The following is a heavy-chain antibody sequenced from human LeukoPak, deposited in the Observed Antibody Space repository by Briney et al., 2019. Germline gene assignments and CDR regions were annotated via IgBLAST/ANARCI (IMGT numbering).Heavy chain of an antibody. CDR1: GFTFDDYV. Sequence: GRSLRLSSADSGFTFDDYVMHWVRHAPGKGLEWVSGICWNRGSIGCADSVKGRFTISRDTAKNSLYLQMNSLRPEDTALYYCAKGGAAAYNYWYFDLWGRGTLVTVSS. CDR2: ICWNRGSI. CDR3: AKGGAAAYNYWYFDL. V-gene: IGHV3-9*01. J-gene: IGHJ2*01. D-gene: IGHD6-13*01.